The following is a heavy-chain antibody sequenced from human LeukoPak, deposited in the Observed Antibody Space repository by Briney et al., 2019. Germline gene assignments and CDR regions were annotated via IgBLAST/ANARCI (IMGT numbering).Heavy chain of an antibody. CDR3: AKGEWFGELRGWFDP. V-gene: IGHV3-9*01. J-gene: IGHJ5*02. CDR2: ISWNSGSI. D-gene: IGHD3-10*01. Sequence: PGRSLILSCAASGFTFDDYAMHWVRQAPGKGLEWVSGISWNSGSIGYADSVKGRFTISRDNAKNSLYLQMNSLRAEDTALYYCAKGEWFGELRGWFDPWGQGTLVTVSS. CDR1: GFTFDDYA.